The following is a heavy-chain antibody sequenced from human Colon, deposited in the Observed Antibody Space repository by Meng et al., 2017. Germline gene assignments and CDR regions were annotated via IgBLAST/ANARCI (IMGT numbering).Heavy chain of an antibody. D-gene: IGHD1-7*01. CDR1: GFTFSSYS. Sequence: GESLKISCAASGFTFSSYSMNWVRQAPGKGLEWVAVISYDGSNKYYADSVKGRFTISRDNSKHTLYLQTNILRAEDTAVYYCARKKLLNYGVEVGDAFDIWGQGTMVTVSS. CDR2: ISYDGSNK. CDR3: ARKKLLNYGVEVGDAFDI. J-gene: IGHJ3*02. V-gene: IGHV3-30*01.